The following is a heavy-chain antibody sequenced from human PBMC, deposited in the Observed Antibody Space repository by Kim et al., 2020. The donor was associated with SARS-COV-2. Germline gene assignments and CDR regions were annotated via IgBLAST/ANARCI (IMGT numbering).Heavy chain of an antibody. D-gene: IGHD3-10*01. J-gene: IGHJ6*02. Sequence: SRVTISVDTSKNQFSLTLSSVTAADTAVYYCARAPLRSGSYYYYYYGMDVWGQGTTVTVSS. CDR3: ARAPLRSGSYYYYYYGMDV. V-gene: IGHV4-34*01.